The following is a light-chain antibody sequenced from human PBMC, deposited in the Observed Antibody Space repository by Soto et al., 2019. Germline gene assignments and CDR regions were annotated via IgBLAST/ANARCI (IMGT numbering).Light chain of an antibody. CDR1: QSISSY. CDR3: QQRSDWPPIT. Sequence: EIVLTQSPDTLSLSPGDRATLSWRASQSISSYLAWYQQKPGQSARLLIYDASNRATGIPARFSGSGSGTDFTLTISSLEPEDFAVYYCQQRSDWPPITFGQGTRLEIK. CDR2: DAS. J-gene: IGKJ5*01. V-gene: IGKV3-11*01.